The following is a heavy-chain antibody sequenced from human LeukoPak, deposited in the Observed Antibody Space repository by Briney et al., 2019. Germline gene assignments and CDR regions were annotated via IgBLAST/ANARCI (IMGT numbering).Heavy chain of an antibody. CDR1: GGSISNYY. V-gene: IGHV4-59*01. Sequence: SETLSLTCTVSGGSISNYYWTWLRQPPGKGLELIGYIYYSGSTNYNPSLKSRVTISVDTSKNQFSLKLTSVTAADTAVYYCARVFSGLDYWGQGTLVTVSS. CDR3: ARVFSGLDY. D-gene: IGHD2-8*02. CDR2: IYYSGST. J-gene: IGHJ4*02.